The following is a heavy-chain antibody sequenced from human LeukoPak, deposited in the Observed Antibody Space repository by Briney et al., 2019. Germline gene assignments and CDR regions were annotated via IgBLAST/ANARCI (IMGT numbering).Heavy chain of an antibody. CDR1: GFTFSSYG. Sequence: GRSLRLSCAASGFTFSSYGMHWVRQAPGKGLEWVAVISYDGSNKYYADSVKGRFTISRDNSKNTLYLQMNSLRAEDTAVYYCAKDLPYYDILTGYFRYYYYYGMDVWGQGTTVTVSS. CDR2: ISYDGSNK. CDR3: AKDLPYYDILTGYFRYYYYYGMDV. V-gene: IGHV3-30*18. D-gene: IGHD3-9*01. J-gene: IGHJ6*02.